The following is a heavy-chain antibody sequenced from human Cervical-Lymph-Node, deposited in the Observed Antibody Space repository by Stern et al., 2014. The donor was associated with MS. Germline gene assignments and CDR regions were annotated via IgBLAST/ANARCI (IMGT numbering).Heavy chain of an antibody. J-gene: IGHJ5*02. D-gene: IGHD3-22*01. CDR1: GFTFTSSA. CDR2: IVVGRGNT. CDR3: AARANYYDSPGDWFDP. Sequence: QMQLVQSGPEVKKPGTSVKVSCKASGFTFTSSAVQWVRQARGQRLEWIGWIVVGRGNTNYAQKFQERVTITRDMSTSTAYMELSSLRSEDTAVYYCAARANYYDSPGDWFDPWGQGTLVTVSS. V-gene: IGHV1-58*01.